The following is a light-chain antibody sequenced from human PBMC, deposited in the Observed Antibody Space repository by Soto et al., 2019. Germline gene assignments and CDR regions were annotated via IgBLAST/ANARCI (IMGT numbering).Light chain of an antibody. Sequence: DIQMTQSPSSLSASVGASVTITCQASQDISNYLNWYQQKPGKAPKLLIYDASNLETGVPSRFSGSGSGTDFTFTISSLQPEDIATYYCQQYDNLPHTFGQGTRLEIK. V-gene: IGKV1-33*01. CDR2: DAS. CDR3: QQYDNLPHT. CDR1: QDISNY. J-gene: IGKJ5*01.